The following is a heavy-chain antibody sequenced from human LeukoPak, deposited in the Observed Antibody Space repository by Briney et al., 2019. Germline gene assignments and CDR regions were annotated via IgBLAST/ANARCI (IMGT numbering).Heavy chain of an antibody. Sequence: GGSLRLSRAASGFTFSNYWIHWVRHAPGKGLVWVSRIDNAGSITTYADSVKGRFTISRDNAENTLYLQMNSLRVEDTAVYYCVRSAFHAGSGNYYDYWGQGTLVTVSS. D-gene: IGHD3-22*01. V-gene: IGHV3-74*03. CDR1: GFTFSNYW. CDR3: VRSAFHAGSGNYYDY. J-gene: IGHJ4*02. CDR2: IDNAGSIT.